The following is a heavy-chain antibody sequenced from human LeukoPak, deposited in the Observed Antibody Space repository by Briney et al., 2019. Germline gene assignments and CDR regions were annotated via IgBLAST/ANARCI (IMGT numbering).Heavy chain of an antibody. D-gene: IGHD3-22*01. Sequence: SETLSLTCNVSGGSISSYYWSWIRQPAGKGLEWIGRIYTSGSTNYNPSLKSRVTMSVDTSKNQFSLKLSSVTAADTAVYYCARVHDSSSNFDYWGQGTLVTVSS. J-gene: IGHJ4*02. V-gene: IGHV4-4*07. CDR1: GGSISSYY. CDR3: ARVHDSSSNFDY. CDR2: IYTSGST.